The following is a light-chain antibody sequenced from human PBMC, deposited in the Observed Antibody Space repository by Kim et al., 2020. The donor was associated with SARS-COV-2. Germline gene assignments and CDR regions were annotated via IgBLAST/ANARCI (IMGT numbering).Light chain of an antibody. J-gene: IGKJ1*01. Sequence: DTVLTQSPGTLSLSPGERATLSCRASQTISSTNLAWYQQKPGQAPRLLIYGASSRATGIPDRFSGSGSGTDFTLTISRLEPEDFAVYYCQQYGSSQTFGQGTKVEIK. V-gene: IGKV3-20*01. CDR3: QQYGSSQT. CDR2: GAS. CDR1: QTISSTN.